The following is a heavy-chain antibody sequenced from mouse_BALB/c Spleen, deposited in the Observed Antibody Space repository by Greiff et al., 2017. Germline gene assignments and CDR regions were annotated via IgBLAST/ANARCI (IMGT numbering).Heavy chain of an antibody. Sequence: EVMLVESGGGLVKPGGSLKLSCAASGFTFSSYAMSWVRQTPEKRLEWVASISSGGSTYYPDSVKGRFTISRDNARNILYLQMSSLRSEDTAMYYCASNWGFAYWGQGTTLTVS. D-gene: IGHD4-1*01. CDR3: ASNWGFAY. V-gene: IGHV5-6-5*01. CDR1: GFTFSSYA. CDR2: ISSGGST. J-gene: IGHJ2*01.